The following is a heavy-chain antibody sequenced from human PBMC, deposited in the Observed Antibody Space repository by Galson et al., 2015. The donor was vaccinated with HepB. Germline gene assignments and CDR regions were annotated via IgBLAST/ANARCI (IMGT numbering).Heavy chain of an antibody. D-gene: IGHD2-8*01. CDR3: THSSGVTSNGVFFYYYYGMDV. V-gene: IGHV2-5*01. CDR1: GFSLTSSEAG. Sequence: PALVKPTQTLTLTCAFSGFSLTSSEAGVGWLRQPPGKALEWLALIYWNDDKRYSPSLKRRLTIIKDTSKNQVVLTMTNMDPVDTATYYCTHSSGVTSNGVFFYYYYGMDVWGQGTTVTVSS. CDR2: IYWNDDK. J-gene: IGHJ6*02.